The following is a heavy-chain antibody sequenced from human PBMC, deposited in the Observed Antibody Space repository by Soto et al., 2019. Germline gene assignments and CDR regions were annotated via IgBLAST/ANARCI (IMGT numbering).Heavy chain of an antibody. CDR1: GYTFTSYG. J-gene: IGHJ5*02. V-gene: IGHV1-18*01. Sequence: QVQLVQSGAEVKKPGASVKVSCKASGYTFTSYGISWVRQAPGQGLERMGWISAYNGNTNYAQKLQGRVTMTTDTSTSTAYMELRSLRSDDTAVYYCARVTRERGVAYNWFAPWGQGTLVTVSS. CDR2: ISAYNGNT. CDR3: ARVTRERGVAYNWFAP. D-gene: IGHD7-27*01.